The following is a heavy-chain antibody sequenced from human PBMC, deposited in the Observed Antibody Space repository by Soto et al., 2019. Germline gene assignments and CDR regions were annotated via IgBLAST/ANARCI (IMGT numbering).Heavy chain of an antibody. V-gene: IGHV3-33*06. CDR2: IWYDGSDK. D-gene: IGHD2-2*02. CDR3: AKDRGKNTPEYFQH. CDR1: GFTFRTYG. Sequence: GGSLRLSCAASGFTFRTYGMHWVRQAPGKGLEWVALIWYDGSDKYYADSVKGRFTISRDNSKNTLYLQMNSLRAEDTAVYYCAKDRGKNTPEYFQHWGQGTLVTVSS. J-gene: IGHJ1*01.